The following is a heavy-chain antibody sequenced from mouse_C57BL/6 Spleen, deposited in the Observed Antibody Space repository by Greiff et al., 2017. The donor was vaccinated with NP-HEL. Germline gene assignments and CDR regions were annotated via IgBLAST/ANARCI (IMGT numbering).Heavy chain of an antibody. J-gene: IGHJ4*01. CDR2: INPNNGGT. CDR3: ARWGLRREGYAMDY. V-gene: IGHV1-26*01. D-gene: IGHD2-2*01. Sequence: VQLQQSGPELVKPGASVKISCKASGYTFTDYYMNWVKQSHGKSLEWIGDINPNNGGTSYNQKFKGKATLTVDKSSSTAYMELRSLTSEDSAVYYCARWGLRREGYAMDYWGQGTSVTVSS. CDR1: GYTFTDYY.